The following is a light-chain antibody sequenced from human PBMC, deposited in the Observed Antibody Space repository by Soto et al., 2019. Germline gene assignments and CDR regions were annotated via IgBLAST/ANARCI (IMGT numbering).Light chain of an antibody. CDR1: QHIDRW. V-gene: IGKV1-12*01. CDR2: GAS. J-gene: IGKJ3*01. CDR3: HQAHTFPYT. Sequence: DIQLTQSPSSVSASVGDRVTITCRANQHIDRWLAWFQQKPGKAPELLIYGASILESWVPSRFNGSRSGTDFTLTISGLQPEDFATYYCHQAHTFPYTFGPGNKVD.